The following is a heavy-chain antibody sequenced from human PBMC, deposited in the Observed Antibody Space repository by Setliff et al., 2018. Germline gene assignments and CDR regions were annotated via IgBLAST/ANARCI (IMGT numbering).Heavy chain of an antibody. J-gene: IGHJ1*01. CDR2: IYHSGSS. D-gene: IGHD3-10*01. CDR1: GDSISSRSYY. Sequence: PSETLSLTCTVSGDSISSRSYYWGWIRQPPGKGLEWIGSIYHSGSSHYNPSLRSRVTISVDMSKNQFSMKLTSVTAADTAVYYCARVDFTMIQGVLGLWGQGTLVTVSS. CDR3: ARVDFTMIQGVLGL. V-gene: IGHV4-39*07.